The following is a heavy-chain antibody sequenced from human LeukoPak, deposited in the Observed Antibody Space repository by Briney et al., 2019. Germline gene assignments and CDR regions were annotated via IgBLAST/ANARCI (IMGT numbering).Heavy chain of an antibody. CDR1: GFTVSSNY. Sequence: GGSLRLSCAASGFTVSSNYMSWVRQAPGKGLEWVSVIYSGGSTYYADSVKGRFTISRDNSKNTLYLQMNSLRAEDTAVYYCARGGLWFGELYPYYYYGMDVWGQGTLVTVSS. CDR2: IYSGGST. J-gene: IGHJ6*02. D-gene: IGHD3-10*01. CDR3: ARGGLWFGELYPYYYYGMDV. V-gene: IGHV3-66*01.